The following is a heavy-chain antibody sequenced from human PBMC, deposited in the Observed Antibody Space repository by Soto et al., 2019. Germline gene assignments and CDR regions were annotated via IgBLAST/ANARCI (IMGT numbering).Heavy chain of an antibody. D-gene: IGHD3-22*01. CDR3: ARGSGYVTVVVPGYFQH. V-gene: IGHV4-61*01. CDR2: IYYSGST. Sequence: QVPLQESGPGLVKPSETLSLTCTVSGGSVSSGSYYWSWIRQPPGKGLEWIGYIYYSGSTNYNPSLKSRVTISVDTSKNQFSLKLSSVTAADTAVYYCARGSGYVTVVVPGYFQHWGQGTLVTVSS. J-gene: IGHJ1*01. CDR1: GGSVSSGSYY.